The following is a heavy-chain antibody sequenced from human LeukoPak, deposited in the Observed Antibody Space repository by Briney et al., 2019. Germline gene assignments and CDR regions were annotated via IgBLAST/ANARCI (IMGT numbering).Heavy chain of an antibody. D-gene: IGHD3-22*01. CDR3: ARDWYYYDSSGYYEGYYFDY. CDR2: IKQDGSEK. CDR1: GFTFSSYW. Sequence: GGSLRLSCAASGFTFSSYWMSWVRQAPGKGLEWVANIKQDGSEKYYVDSVKGRFTISRDNAKNSLYLQMNSLRAVDTAVYYCARDWYYYDSSGYYEGYYFDYWGQGTLVTVSS. J-gene: IGHJ4*02. V-gene: IGHV3-7*01.